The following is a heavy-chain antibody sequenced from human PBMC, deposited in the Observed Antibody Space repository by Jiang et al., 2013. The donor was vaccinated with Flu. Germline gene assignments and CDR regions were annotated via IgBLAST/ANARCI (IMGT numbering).Heavy chain of an antibody. CDR3: AKGFPRDSRAFAT. V-gene: IGHV5-51*01. Sequence: VQLVESEAEVKKPGESLKISCKGSGYSFTSYWIGWVRQMSGKGLEWMGIIYPGDSDTRYSPSFQGQVTISADKSISTAYLQWNSLKASDTAIYYCAKGFPRDSRAFATWGQGTLVTVSS. J-gene: IGHJ1*01. CDR1: GYSFTSYW. D-gene: IGHD3-22*01. CDR2: IYPGDSDT.